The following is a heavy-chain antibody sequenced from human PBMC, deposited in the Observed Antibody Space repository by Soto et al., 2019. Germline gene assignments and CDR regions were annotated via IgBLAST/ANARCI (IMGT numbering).Heavy chain of an antibody. D-gene: IGHD5-18*01. CDR3: ARRGYSYGRDY. J-gene: IGHJ4*02. Sequence: ETLSLTCAVSDGSISSSNCWSCVRQPPGKGLEWIGEIYHSGSTNYNPSLKSRVTISVDKSKNQFSLKLSSVTAADTAVYYCARRGYSYGRDYWGQGTLVTVSS. CDR2: IYHSGST. V-gene: IGHV4-4*02. CDR1: DGSISSSNC.